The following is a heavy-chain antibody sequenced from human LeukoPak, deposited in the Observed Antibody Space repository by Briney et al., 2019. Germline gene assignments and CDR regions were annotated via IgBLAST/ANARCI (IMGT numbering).Heavy chain of an antibody. D-gene: IGHD6-19*01. V-gene: IGHV3-23*01. J-gene: IGHJ4*02. CDR2: ISGSGGST. Sequence: GGSLRLSCAASGFTFSSYAMSWVRQAPGKGLEWVSAISGSGGSTYYADSVEGRFTISRDNSKNTLYLQMNSLRAEDTAVYYCAKGSGWYDTPFDYWGQGTLVTVSS. CDR3: AKGSGWYDTPFDY. CDR1: GFTFSSYA.